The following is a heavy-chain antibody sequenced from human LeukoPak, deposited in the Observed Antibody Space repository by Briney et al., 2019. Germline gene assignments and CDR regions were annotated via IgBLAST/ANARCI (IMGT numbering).Heavy chain of an antibody. CDR1: GGSISSYY. CDR3: GRDRLAVAGNYYYYGLDV. V-gene: IGHV4-59*01. Sequence: SETLSLTCTVSGGSISSYYWSWIRQPPGKGLEWIGYIYYSGTTKYNPSLKSRVTISVDTSKNQFSLKLSSVTAADTAVYYCGRDRLAVAGNYYYYGLDVWGQGTTVTVSS. D-gene: IGHD6-19*01. CDR2: IYYSGTT. J-gene: IGHJ6*02.